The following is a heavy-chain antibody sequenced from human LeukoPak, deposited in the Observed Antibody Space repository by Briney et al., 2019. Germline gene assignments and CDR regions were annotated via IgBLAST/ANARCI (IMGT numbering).Heavy chain of an antibody. J-gene: IGHJ4*02. D-gene: IGHD3-22*01. CDR2: IYTSGST. CDR3: ARDYYDTSGAFDY. CDR1: GGSISSGSYY. V-gene: IGHV4-61*09. Sequence: SQTLSLTCTVSGGSISSGSYYWSWIRQPAGKGLEWIGHIYTSGSTNYNPSLKSRVTISVDTSKNQFSLKLSSVTAADTAVYYCARDYYDTSGAFDYWGQGSLVTVSS.